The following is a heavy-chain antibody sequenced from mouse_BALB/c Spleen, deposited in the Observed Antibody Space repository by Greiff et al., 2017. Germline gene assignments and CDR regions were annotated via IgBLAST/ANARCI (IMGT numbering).Heavy chain of an antibody. Sequence: EVHLVESGGGLVQPGGSRKLSCAASGFTFSSFGMHWVRQAPEKGLEWVAYISSGSSTIYYADTVKGRFTISRDNPKNTLFLQMTSLRSEDTAMYYCARSGGKDAMDYWGQGTSVTVSA. CDR3: ARSGGKDAMDY. V-gene: IGHV5-17*02. CDR1: GFTFSSFG. J-gene: IGHJ4*01. CDR2: ISSGSSTI. D-gene: IGHD2-1*01.